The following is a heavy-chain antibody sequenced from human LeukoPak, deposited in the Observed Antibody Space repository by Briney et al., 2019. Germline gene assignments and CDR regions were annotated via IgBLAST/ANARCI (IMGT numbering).Heavy chain of an antibody. V-gene: IGHV4-59*01. CDR1: GGSISGYY. CDR3: ARSSAWSPFDY. J-gene: IGHJ4*02. D-gene: IGHD6-19*01. Sequence: PSETLSLTCTVSGGSISGYYWSWLRQPPGKGLEWIGHIYYSGSTNYNPSLKSRVTISLDRSKNQFSLKLSSVTATDTAVYYCARSSAWSPFDYWGQGTLVTASS. CDR2: IYYSGST.